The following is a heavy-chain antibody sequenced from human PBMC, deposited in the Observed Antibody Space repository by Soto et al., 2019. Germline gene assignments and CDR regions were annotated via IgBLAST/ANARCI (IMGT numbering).Heavy chain of an antibody. CDR1: GGSMSSAGYY. D-gene: IGHD4-4*01. CDR3: ARGLRVSPAY. J-gene: IGHJ4*02. Sequence: QVQLQESGPGLVKPSQTLSLTCTVSGGSMSSAGYYWSWVRQLPAAGLEWIGYIYYAGSTFYNPSLQSRVSISLETSKSQLSLRLSSVTAADTAVYYCARGLRVSPAYWGPGTLVTVSS. CDR2: IYYAGST. V-gene: IGHV4-31*03.